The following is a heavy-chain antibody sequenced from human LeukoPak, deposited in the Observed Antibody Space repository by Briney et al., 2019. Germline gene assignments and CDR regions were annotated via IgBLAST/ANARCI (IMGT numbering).Heavy chain of an antibody. D-gene: IGHD3-10*01. V-gene: IGHV3-23*01. CDR2: ISGSGGST. Sequence: GGSLRLSCAASGFTFSSYAMSWVRQAPGKGLEWVSAISGSGGSTYYADSVKGSFTISRDNSKNTLYLQMNSLRAEDTAVYYCARGPPYYYGSGSYTNWFDPWGQGTLVTVSS. CDR1: GFTFSSYA. J-gene: IGHJ5*02. CDR3: ARGPPYYYGSGSYTNWFDP.